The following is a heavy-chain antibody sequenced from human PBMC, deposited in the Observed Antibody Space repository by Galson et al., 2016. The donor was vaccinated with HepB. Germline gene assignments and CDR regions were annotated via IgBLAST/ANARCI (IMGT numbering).Heavy chain of an antibody. J-gene: IGHJ6*01. CDR3: ARGRKGLLSLQGPNVYYYIMDV. CDR2: MKSKNGDT. Sequence: SVKVSCKASGHTLTTDDINWVRQATGQGLEWMGWMKSKNGDTDYTQKFQGRVAMTRNTSKSTFYMELRNLTSEDTATYYCARGRKGLLSLQGPNVYYYIMDVWGPGTTVTVSS. D-gene: IGHD1-14*01. CDR1: GHTLTTDD. V-gene: IGHV1-8*02.